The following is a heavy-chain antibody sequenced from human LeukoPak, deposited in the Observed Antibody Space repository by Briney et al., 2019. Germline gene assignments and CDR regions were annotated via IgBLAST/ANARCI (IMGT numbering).Heavy chain of an antibody. Sequence: SETLSLTCAVYGGSFSGFYWNWIRQPPGKGLEWIGEINHSGSTNYNPSLKSRVTISVDTSKNQFSLKLSSVSAADTAVYYCAIERRDDYGIDVWGQGTTVTVSS. CDR3: AIERRDDYGIDV. CDR2: INHSGST. J-gene: IGHJ6*01. D-gene: IGHD5-24*01. CDR1: GGSFSGFY. V-gene: IGHV4-34*01.